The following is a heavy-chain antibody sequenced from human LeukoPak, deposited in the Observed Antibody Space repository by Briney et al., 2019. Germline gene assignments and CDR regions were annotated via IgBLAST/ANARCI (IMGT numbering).Heavy chain of an antibody. CDR1: GYSISSGYY. CDR3: ARDVAYYYGSGSPDY. CDR2: IYHSGST. Sequence: SETLSLTCTVSGYSISSGYYWGWIRQPPGKGLEWIGTIYHSGSTYYNPSLKSRVTISVDTSKNQFSLKLSSVTAADTAVYYCARDVAYYYGSGSPDYWGQGTLVTGSS. J-gene: IGHJ4*02. D-gene: IGHD3-10*01. V-gene: IGHV4-38-2*02.